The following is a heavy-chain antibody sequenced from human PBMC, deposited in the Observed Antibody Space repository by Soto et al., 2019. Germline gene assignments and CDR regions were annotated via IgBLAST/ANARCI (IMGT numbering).Heavy chain of an antibody. J-gene: IGHJ4*02. V-gene: IGHV3-53*01. Sequence: GGSLRLSCAASGFTVSSNYMTWVRQAPGKGLEWVSVIYSGGRTYYADSVKGRFTISRDNSKNTLYLQMNSLGAEDTAVYYCARGIPRGYSYGSYYFDYWGQGTLVTVSS. CDR3: ARGIPRGYSYGSYYFDY. D-gene: IGHD5-18*01. CDR2: IYSGGRT. CDR1: GFTVSSNY.